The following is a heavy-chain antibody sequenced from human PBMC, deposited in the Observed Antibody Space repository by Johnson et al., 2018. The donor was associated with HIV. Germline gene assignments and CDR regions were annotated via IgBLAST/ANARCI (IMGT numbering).Heavy chain of an antibody. CDR2: IKQDGSEK. CDR3: ARGGFWSGYYLLSHAFDI. J-gene: IGHJ3*02. CDR1: GFTFSSYW. D-gene: IGHD3-3*01. Sequence: EVQLVESGGGLVQPGGSLRLSCAASGFTFSSYWMSWVRQAPGKGLEWVANIKQDGSEKYYVDSVKGRFTISRDNSKNTLYLQMNSLRAEDTAVYYCARGGFWSGYYLLSHAFDIWGQGTMVTVSS. V-gene: IGHV3-7*02.